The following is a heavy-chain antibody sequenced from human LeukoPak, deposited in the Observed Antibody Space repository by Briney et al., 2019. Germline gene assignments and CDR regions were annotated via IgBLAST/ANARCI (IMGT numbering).Heavy chain of an antibody. CDR1: GGSISSSSDY. Sequence: SETLSLTCTVSGGSISSSSDYWGWIRQPPRKGLEWIGSIYYSGSTYYNPSLKSRVTISVDTSKNQFSLKLSSVTAADTAVYYCARDLAAAGNWFDPWGQGTLVTVSS. V-gene: IGHV4-39*07. D-gene: IGHD6-13*01. J-gene: IGHJ5*02. CDR3: ARDLAAAGNWFDP. CDR2: IYYSGST.